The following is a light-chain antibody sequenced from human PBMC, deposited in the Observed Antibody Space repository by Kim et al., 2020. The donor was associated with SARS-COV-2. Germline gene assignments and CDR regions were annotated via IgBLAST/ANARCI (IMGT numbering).Light chain of an antibody. CDR2: GAS. CDR1: QSISSY. Sequence: EIVMTQSPATLSVSPGERATLSCRASQSISSYLAWYQQKPGQAPRLLIYGASTRAPGVPARFSGSGSGTEFTLTITSLQSEDFAVYYCQQYSDWPPGDTFGQGTKLEI. CDR3: QQYSDWPPGDT. J-gene: IGKJ2*01. V-gene: IGKV3-15*01.